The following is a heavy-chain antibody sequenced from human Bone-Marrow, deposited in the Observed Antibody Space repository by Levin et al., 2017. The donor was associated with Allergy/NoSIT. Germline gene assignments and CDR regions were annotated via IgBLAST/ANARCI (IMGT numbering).Heavy chain of an antibody. V-gene: IGHV3-30-3*01. J-gene: IGHJ4*02. CDR2: ISYDGSNE. CDR3: ATEGAPYNSYPGGNDF. Sequence: PGGSLRLSCAASGFSFRSYAIDWVRQAPGKGLEWVALISYDGSNEYYADSVKGRFTISRDNSKNTLYLQMNSLRPEDTAVYYCATEGAPYNSYPGGNDFWGQGTLVTVSS. D-gene: IGHD4-11*01. CDR1: GFSFRSYA.